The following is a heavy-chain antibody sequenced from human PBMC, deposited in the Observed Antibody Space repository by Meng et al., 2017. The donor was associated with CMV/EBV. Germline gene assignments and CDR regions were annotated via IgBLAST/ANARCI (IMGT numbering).Heavy chain of an antibody. V-gene: IGHV4-30-4*08. CDR1: GGSISSGDYY. CDR2: IYYSGST. J-gene: IGHJ4*02. D-gene: IGHD2-2*01. Sequence: QVQLRGSGPVLEKPSPTLSPTCTFSGGSISSGDYYWSWIRQPPGKGLEWIGYIYYSGSTYYNPSLKSRVTISVDTSKNQFSLKLSSVTAADTAVYYCARVGRTSCYDYWGQGTLVTVSS. CDR3: ARVGRTSCYDY.